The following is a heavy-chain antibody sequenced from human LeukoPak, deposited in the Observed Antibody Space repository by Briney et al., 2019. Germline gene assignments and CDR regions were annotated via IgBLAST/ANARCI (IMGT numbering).Heavy chain of an antibody. J-gene: IGHJ4*02. D-gene: IGHD5-18*01. CDR1: GGTFSSYA. Sequence: SVKVSCKASGGTFSSYAISWVRQAPGQGLEWMGRIIPILGIANYAQKFQGRVTITADKSTSTAYMELSSLRSEDTAVYYCARDRYSYGSYYFDYWGQGTPVTVSS. CDR3: ARDRYSYGSYYFDY. V-gene: IGHV1-69*04. CDR2: IIPILGIA.